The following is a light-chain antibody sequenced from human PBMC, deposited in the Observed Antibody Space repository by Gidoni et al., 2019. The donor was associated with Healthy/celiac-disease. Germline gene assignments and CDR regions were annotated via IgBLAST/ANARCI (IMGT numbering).Light chain of an antibody. CDR3: QQYNSYWT. Sequence: DIQMPQSPSTLSASVGDSVTITCLASQSISSWLAWYQQKPGKAPKLLIYKASSLESGVPSRFSGSGSGTEFTLTISSLQPDDFATYYCQQYNSYWTFGQGTKVEIK. CDR1: QSISSW. CDR2: KAS. V-gene: IGKV1-5*03. J-gene: IGKJ1*01.